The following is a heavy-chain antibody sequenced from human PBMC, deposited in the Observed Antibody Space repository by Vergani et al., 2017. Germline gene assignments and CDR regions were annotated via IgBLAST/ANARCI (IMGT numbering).Heavy chain of an antibody. D-gene: IGHD2-21*01. CDR1: VFTFIMHA. CDR3: ADLYGDDGFSPF. J-gene: IGHJ4*02. CDR2: LSASNRRT. V-gene: IGHV3-23*01. Sequence: EVQLLESGGDLVQPGGSLRLSCAASVFTFIMHAMSWVRQAPGKGLEWVSTLSASNRRTHYADSVKGRFTISRDNSKNTLFLHMNSLRPEDTAFYYCADLYGDDGFSPFWGQGTLVTVSS.